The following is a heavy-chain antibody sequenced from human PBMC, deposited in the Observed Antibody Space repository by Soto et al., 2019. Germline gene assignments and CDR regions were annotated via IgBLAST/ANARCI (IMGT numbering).Heavy chain of an antibody. D-gene: IGHD5-12*01. V-gene: IGHV4-30-4*01. CDR3: ASGLSGDKVDQ. Sequence: QVQLQESGPGLVKPSQTLSLTCTVSGGSISDGAYYWSWIRQPPGKGLEWIGHIYDSGNTYNNPSLNSRLTISVDTSKNHCSLNLNSVTAADTAVYYCASGLSGDKVDQWGQGTLVTVSS. CDR1: GGSISDGAYY. J-gene: IGHJ4*02. CDR2: IYDSGNT.